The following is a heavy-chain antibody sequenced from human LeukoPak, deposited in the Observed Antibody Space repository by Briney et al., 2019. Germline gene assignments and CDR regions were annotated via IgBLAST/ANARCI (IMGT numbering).Heavy chain of an antibody. CDR2: IIPIFGTA. CDR1: GGTFSSYA. J-gene: IGHJ4*02. CDR3: ARDPRAVVPAASSPFFDY. V-gene: IGHV1-69*01. D-gene: IGHD2-2*01. Sequence: ASVRVSCKASGGTFSSYAISWVRQAPGQGLEWMGGIIPIFGTASYAQKFQGRVTITADESTSTAYMELSSLRSEDTAVYYCARDPRAVVPAASSPFFDYWGQGTLVTVSS.